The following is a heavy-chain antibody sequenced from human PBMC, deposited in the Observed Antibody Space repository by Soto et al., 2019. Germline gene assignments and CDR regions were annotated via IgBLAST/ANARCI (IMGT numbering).Heavy chain of an antibody. CDR2: VTGGHGKT. V-gene: IGHV3-23*01. CDR1: GFSIPDYG. J-gene: IGHJ4*02. D-gene: IGHD1-1*01. CDR3: TRWNGFGDS. Sequence: EVQLLESGGGSVQPGGSLKLSCGVSGFSIPDYGVTWVRQPPGKGLEWVSGVTGGHGKTFYADSVRGRFTLSREDSRNTVSLQMDSLRVEDTAVYYCTRWNGFGDSWGQGTLVTVAS.